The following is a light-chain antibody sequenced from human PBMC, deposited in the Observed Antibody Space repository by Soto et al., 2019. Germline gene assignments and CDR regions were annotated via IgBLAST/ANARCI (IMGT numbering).Light chain of an antibody. J-gene: IGLJ1*01. V-gene: IGLV2-11*01. Sequence: QSALTQPRSVSGSPGQSVTISCTGTSSDVGGYNYVSWYQQHPGKAPKLMIYDVSKRPSGVPDRFSGSKSDNTASLTISGLQAEDEADYYFCSYAGSYTYVFGTGTKLTVL. CDR2: DVS. CDR1: SSDVGGYNY. CDR3: CSYAGSYTYV.